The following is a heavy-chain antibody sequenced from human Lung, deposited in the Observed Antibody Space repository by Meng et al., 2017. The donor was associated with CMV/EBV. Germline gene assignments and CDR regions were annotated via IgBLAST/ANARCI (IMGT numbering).Heavy chain of an antibody. CDR2: INPNSGGT. CDR3: ARDGGGLYYFDY. D-gene: IGHD2-15*01. J-gene: IGHJ4*02. Sequence: SXXVSXKASGYTFTGYYMHWVRQAPGQGLEWMGWINPNSGGTNYAQKFQGRVTMTRDTSISTAYMELSKLRSDDTAVYYCARDGGGLYYFDYWGQGTLVTVSS. CDR1: GYTFTGYY. V-gene: IGHV1-2*02.